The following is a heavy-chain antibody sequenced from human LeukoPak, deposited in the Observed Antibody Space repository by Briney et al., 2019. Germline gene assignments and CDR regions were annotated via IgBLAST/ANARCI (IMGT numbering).Heavy chain of an antibody. CDR1: GGSFSGYY. CDR3: ARGLKYYYGSGSYYASRNWFDP. Sequence: SETLSLTCAVYGGSFSGYYWSWIRQPPGKGLEWIGEINHSGSTNYNPSLKSRVTISVDTSKNQFSLKLSSVTAADTAVYYCARGLKYYYGSGSYYASRNWFDPWGQGILVTVSS. D-gene: IGHD3-10*01. V-gene: IGHV4-34*01. CDR2: INHSGST. J-gene: IGHJ5*02.